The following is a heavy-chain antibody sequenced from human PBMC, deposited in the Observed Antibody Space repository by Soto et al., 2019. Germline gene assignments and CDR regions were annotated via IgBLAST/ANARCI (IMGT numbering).Heavy chain of an antibody. CDR2: IKSRTDGGTT. J-gene: IGHJ6*02. D-gene: IGHD6-13*01. CDR1: GFTFSNAW. V-gene: IGHV3-15*07. CDR3: GLVAAAGYDYYYYGMDV. Sequence: PGGSLRLSCAASGFTFSNAWMNWVRQAPGKGLEWVGRIKSRTDGGTTDYAAPVKGRFTISRDDSKNTLYLQMNSLKTEDTAVYYCGLVAAAGYDYYYYGMDVWGQGTTVTVSS.